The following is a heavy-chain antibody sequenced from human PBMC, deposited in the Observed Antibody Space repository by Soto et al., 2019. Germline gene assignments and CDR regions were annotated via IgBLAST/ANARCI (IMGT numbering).Heavy chain of an antibody. J-gene: IGHJ6*02. D-gene: IGHD3-22*01. Sequence: QVQLVQSGAEVKKPESSVRVSCKASGGTFNNYAITWVRQAPGQGLEWLGGTIPMFGTTNYAEKFQGRVTMTADESTNTAARGRSSLRSEDTAIYYCTRCGIRYHSIGYYLGIDGMDVWGQGTTVIVSS. CDR2: TIPMFGTT. CDR3: TRCGIRYHSIGYYLGIDGMDV. CDR1: GGTFNNYA. V-gene: IGHV1-69*12.